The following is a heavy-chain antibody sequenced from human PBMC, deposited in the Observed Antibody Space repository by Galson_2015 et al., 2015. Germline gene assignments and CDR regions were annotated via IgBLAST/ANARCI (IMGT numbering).Heavy chain of an antibody. J-gene: IGHJ4*02. Sequence: SLRLSCAASGFTFSSYGMHWVRQAPGKGLEWVAVISYDGSNKYYADSVKGRFTISRDNSKNTLYLQMNSLRAEDTAVYYCAKGQQWLVPSLDYWGQGTLVTVSS. D-gene: IGHD6-19*01. CDR2: ISYDGSNK. CDR3: AKGQQWLVPSLDY. CDR1: GFTFSSYG. V-gene: IGHV3-30*18.